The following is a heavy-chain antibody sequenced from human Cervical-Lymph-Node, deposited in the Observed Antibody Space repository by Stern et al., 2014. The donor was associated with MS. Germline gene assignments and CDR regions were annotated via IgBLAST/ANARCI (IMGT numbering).Heavy chain of an antibody. CDR3: ARGETNVYLWLH. Sequence: VQLVESGPGLVKPSETLSLTCTVSGGSISGYYWSWIRQPPGKGLEWIGYIHYSWGTHYSSSFESRVTISVDTSRNQFSLKLRSVTAADTAVYYCARGETNVYLWLHWGQGNLVTVSS. J-gene: IGHJ4*02. D-gene: IGHD2-8*01. V-gene: IGHV4-59*01. CDR2: IHYSWGT. CDR1: GGSISGYY.